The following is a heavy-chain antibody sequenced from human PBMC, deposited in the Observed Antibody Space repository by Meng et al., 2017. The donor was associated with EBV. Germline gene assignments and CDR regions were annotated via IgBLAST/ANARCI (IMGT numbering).Heavy chain of an antibody. V-gene: IGHV1-2*06. CDR1: GYTFTGYY. CDR2: INPNSGGT. CDR3: ARVGIAVAGTGDY. D-gene: IGHD6-19*01. Sequence: QVQLVQSGAEVKKPGASVKGACKASGYTFTGYYMHWVRQAPGQGLEWMGRINPNSGGTNYAQKFQGRVTMTRDTSISTAYMELSRLRSDDTAVYYCARVGIAVAGTGDYWGQGTLVTVSS. J-gene: IGHJ4*02.